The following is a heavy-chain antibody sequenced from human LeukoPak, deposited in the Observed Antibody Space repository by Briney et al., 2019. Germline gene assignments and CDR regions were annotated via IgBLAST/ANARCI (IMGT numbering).Heavy chain of an antibody. CDR3: ARGPYAYTSSATLGSYNWFDP. V-gene: IGHV5-51*01. D-gene: IGHD2-2*02. CDR2: IYPGDSHT. CDR1: GYSFPNYW. J-gene: IGHJ5*02. Sequence: GESLTISCKGSGYSFPNYWIGWVRQMPGKGLEWMGIIYPGDSHTRYSPSFQDQVTISVDKSISTAYLQWSSLKASDTAMYYCARGPYAYTSSATLGSYNWFDPWGQGSLVTVSS.